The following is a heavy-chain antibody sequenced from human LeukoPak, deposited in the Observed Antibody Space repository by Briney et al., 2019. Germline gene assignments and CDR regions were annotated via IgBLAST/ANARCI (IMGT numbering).Heavy chain of an antibody. Sequence: GASVKVSCKASGYTFSAHYMHWLRPAPGQGLEWMGWINHNSGSTNYAQKFQGRVTMTRDTSISTAYMELSRLRSDDTAVYYCARDRAINWSRAGAPTNWFDPWGQGTLVTVSS. CDR3: ARDRAINWSRAGAPTNWFDP. J-gene: IGHJ5*02. CDR1: GYTFSAHY. CDR2: INHNSGST. D-gene: IGHD1-20*01. V-gene: IGHV1-2*02.